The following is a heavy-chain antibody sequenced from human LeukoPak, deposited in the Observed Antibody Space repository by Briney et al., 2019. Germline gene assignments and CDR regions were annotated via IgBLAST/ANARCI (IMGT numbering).Heavy chain of an antibody. CDR2: ISYDGSNK. J-gene: IGHJ5*02. CDR3: ARDNSVRDEAWWFNP. V-gene: IGHV3-30*03. CDR1: GFTFSSYG. D-gene: IGHD5-24*01. Sequence: GGSLRLSCAASGFTFSSYGMHWVRQAPGKGLEWVAVISYDGSNKYYADSLKGRFTISRDNSKNTLYLQMNSLRAEDTAVYYCARDNSVRDEAWWFNPWGQGTLVTVSS.